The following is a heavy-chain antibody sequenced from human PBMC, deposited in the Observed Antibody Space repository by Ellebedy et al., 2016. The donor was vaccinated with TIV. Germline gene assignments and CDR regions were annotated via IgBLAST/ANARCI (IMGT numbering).Heavy chain of an antibody. V-gene: IGHV5-51*01. J-gene: IGHJ4*02. CDR2: IYPGDSDT. Sequence: GESLKISXKGSRYSFTTYWIAWVRQMPGKGLEWMGIIYPGDSDTRYSPSFQGQVTISTDKSISTAYLQWSSLKASDTAMYYCARRGLDCSSGTCYSSGYFDYWGQGTLVTVSS. CDR1: RYSFTTYW. CDR3: ARRGLDCSSGTCYSSGYFDY. D-gene: IGHD2-15*01.